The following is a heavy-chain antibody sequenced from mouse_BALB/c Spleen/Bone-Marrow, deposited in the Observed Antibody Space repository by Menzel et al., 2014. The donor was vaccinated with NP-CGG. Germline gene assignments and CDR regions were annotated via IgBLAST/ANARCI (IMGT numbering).Heavy chain of an antibody. D-gene: IGHD1-1*01. CDR3: ARENYGSSPAY. V-gene: IGHV1S135*01. Sequence: VQLKHSGPELVKPGASVKVSCKASGYAFTSHNMYWVKQSHGKSLEWIGYIDPYNGGTSYNQKFKGKATLTVDKSSSTAYMHLNSLTSEDSAVYYCARENYGSSPAYWGQGTLVTVSA. CDR1: GYAFTSHN. J-gene: IGHJ3*01. CDR2: IDPYNGGT.